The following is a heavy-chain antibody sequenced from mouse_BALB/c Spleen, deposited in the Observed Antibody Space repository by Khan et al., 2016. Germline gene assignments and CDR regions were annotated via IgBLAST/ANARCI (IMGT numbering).Heavy chain of an antibody. D-gene: IGHD2-1*01. CDR2: INTYTGEP. CDR1: GYAFIHYG. Sequence: QIQLVQSGPDLKKPGETVKISCKASGYAFIHYGMNWVKQAPGKGLKWMGWINTYTGEPTYADDFKGRFAFSLETSASAAYLQINNLKNEDTATYCYARYGNDYAMDHWGQGTSVTGSS. J-gene: IGHJ4*01. V-gene: IGHV9-3-1*01. CDR3: ARYGNDYAMDH.